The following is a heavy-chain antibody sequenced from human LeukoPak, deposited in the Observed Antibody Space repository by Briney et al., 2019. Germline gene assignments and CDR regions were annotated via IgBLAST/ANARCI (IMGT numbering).Heavy chain of an antibody. Sequence: GGSLRLSCAASGFTLTGYAMSWLRQVPGKGLEFVSAISGDAANTFYADSVKGRFTVSRDNSQNTLYLQLSNLRAEDTAVYYCAKRDYFDSSGFSPLFQHWGQGTLVTVSS. D-gene: IGHD3-22*01. V-gene: IGHV3-23*01. CDR2: ISGDAANT. J-gene: IGHJ1*01. CDR1: GFTLTGYA. CDR3: AKRDYFDSSGFSPLFQH.